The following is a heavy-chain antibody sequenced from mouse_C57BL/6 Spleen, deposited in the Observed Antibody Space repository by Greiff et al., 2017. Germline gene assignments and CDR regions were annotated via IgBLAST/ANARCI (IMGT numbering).Heavy chain of an antibody. CDR2: ISDGGSYT. CDR3: AREGYGSTDYFDY. CDR1: GFTFSSYA. J-gene: IGHJ2*01. Sequence: DVQLVESGGGLVKPGGSLKLSCAASGFTFSSYAMSWVRQTPEKRLEWVATISDGGSYTYYPDNVKGRFTISRDNAKNNLYLQMSHLKSEDTAMYYCAREGYGSTDYFDYWGQGTTLTVSS. D-gene: IGHD1-1*01. V-gene: IGHV5-4*01.